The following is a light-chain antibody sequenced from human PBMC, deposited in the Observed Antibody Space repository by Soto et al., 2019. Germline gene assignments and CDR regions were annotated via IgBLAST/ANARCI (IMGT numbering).Light chain of an antibody. CDR2: GAS. CDR1: QNIGSN. J-gene: IGKJ1*01. Sequence: EIVMTQSPATLSVSPGERATLSCRASQNIGSNLAWYQQKPAQAPRLLISGASTRATAFPARFSGSGSGTEFTLTISSLQSEDFAVYYCQQYNIWPRTFGQGTKVEIK. CDR3: QQYNIWPRT. V-gene: IGKV3-15*01.